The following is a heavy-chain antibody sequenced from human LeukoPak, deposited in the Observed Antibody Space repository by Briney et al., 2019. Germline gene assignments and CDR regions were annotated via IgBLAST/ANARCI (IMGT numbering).Heavy chain of an antibody. CDR1: GGSISGHY. J-gene: IGHJ3*01. Sequence: PSETLSLTCTVSGGSISGHYWSWIRQSPGKGLEWIGFMHYSGNTNSNPSLKSRVTMSVDTSKNQFSLKLSSVTAADTAVSYCVSITMVRGVIITWGQGTMVTVSS. D-gene: IGHD3-10*01. V-gene: IGHV4-59*11. CDR3: VSITMVRGVIIT. CDR2: MHYSGNT.